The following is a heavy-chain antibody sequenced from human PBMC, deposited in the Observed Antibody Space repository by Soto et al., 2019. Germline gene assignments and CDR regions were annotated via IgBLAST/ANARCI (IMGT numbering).Heavy chain of an antibody. CDR3: ARGKYPGSVDV. V-gene: IGHV3-11*01. CDR1: GFTFSDYY. Sequence: QMQLVESGGGLVRSGGSLKVSCVSSGFTFSDYYMHWMRQAPGKGLEWVSYISGPGSVDSYADSVKGRFTTSRDNAKDSLFLQVNNLRAEDTALYYCARGKYPGSVDVWGQGTIVTVSS. J-gene: IGHJ3*01. CDR2: ISGPGSVD.